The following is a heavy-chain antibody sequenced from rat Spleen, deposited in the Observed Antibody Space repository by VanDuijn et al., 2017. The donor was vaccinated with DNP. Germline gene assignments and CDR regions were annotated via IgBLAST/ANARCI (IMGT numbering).Heavy chain of an antibody. V-gene: IGHV5-46*01. Sequence: EVQLVESGGGLVQPGRSMRLSCAASGFSFSHFPMAWVRQAPARSLEWVATITTSGNDVYYGDSVKGRFTISRVNVRDILYLQMDSLRSEDTATYYCATHAPGITLFDYWGQGVMVTVSS. CDR2: ITTSGNDV. D-gene: IGHD1-4*01. J-gene: IGHJ2*01. CDR3: ATHAPGITLFDY. CDR1: GFSFSHFP.